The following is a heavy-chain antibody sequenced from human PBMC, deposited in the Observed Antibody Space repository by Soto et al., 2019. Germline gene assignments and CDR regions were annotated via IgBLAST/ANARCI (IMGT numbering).Heavy chain of an antibody. V-gene: IGHV3-74*01. CDR1: GFTFSGSW. D-gene: IGHD4-17*01. CDR3: TRHGSGDYFLFDP. J-gene: IGHJ5*02. CDR2: ASPDGTST. Sequence: EVQLVESGGGLVQPGGSLRLSCVASGFTFSGSWMHWVRQAPGKGLVWVSRASPDGTSTSYADSVKGRFTISRDNAKNTLFMQMNSLRAEDTAVYYCTRHGSGDYFLFDPWGQGTLVTVSS.